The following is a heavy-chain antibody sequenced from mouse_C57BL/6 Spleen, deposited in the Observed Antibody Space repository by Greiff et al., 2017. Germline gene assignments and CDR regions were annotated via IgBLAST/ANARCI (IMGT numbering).Heavy chain of an antibody. D-gene: IGHD2-3*01. CDR1: GYSFTDYN. V-gene: IGHV1-39*01. Sequence: EVKLQESGPELVKPGASVKISCKASGYSFTDYNMNWVKQSNGKSLEWIGVINPNYGTTSYNQKFKGKATLTVDQSSSTAYMQLNSLTSEDSAVYYCARSPPRSYDGYPYYYAMDYWGQGTSVTVSS. CDR3: ARSPPRSYDGYPYYYAMDY. J-gene: IGHJ4*01. CDR2: INPNYGTT.